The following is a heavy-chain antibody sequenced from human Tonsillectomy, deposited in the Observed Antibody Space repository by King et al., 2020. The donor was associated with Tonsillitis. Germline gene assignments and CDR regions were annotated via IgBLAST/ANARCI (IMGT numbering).Heavy chain of an antibody. CDR2: INSDGSST. V-gene: IGHV3-74*01. J-gene: IGHJ4*02. CDR1: GFTFSSYW. CDR3: ARDLRSSGWYIDY. Sequence: VQLVESGGGLVQPGGSLRLSCAASGFTFSSYWMHWVRQAPGKGLVWFSRINSDGSSTSYADSVKGRFTISRDNAKNTLYLQMNSLRAEDTAVYYCARDLRSSGWYIDYWGQGTLVTVSS. D-gene: IGHD6-19*01.